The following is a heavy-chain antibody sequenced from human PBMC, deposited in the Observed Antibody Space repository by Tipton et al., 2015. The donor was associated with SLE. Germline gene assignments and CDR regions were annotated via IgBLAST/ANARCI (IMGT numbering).Heavy chain of an antibody. V-gene: IGHV4-59*01. CDR2: VYYGGST. Sequence: TLSLTCTVSGASIRSYYWSWIRQPPGRGLEWIGYVYYGGSTKYNPSLKSRVTISVDTSKNQFSLKLTSVTAADTAIYYCARDSSGMGYYWFDPWGQGTLVTVSS. J-gene: IGHJ5*02. CDR3: ARDSSGMGYYWFDP. CDR1: GASIRSYY. D-gene: IGHD3-10*01.